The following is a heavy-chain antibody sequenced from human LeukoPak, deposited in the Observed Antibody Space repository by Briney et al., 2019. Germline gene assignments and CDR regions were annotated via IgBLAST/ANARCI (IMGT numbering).Heavy chain of an antibody. CDR2: ISWNSGSI. J-gene: IGHJ5*02. CDR3: AEYSNWP. D-gene: IGHD4-11*01. Sequence: PGGSLRLSCAASGFTFDDYAMHWVWQAPGKGLEWVSGISWNSGSIGYADSVKGRFTISRDNAKNSLYLQMNSLRAEDTAVYYCAEYSNWPWGQGTLVTVSS. V-gene: IGHV3-9*01. CDR1: GFTFDDYA.